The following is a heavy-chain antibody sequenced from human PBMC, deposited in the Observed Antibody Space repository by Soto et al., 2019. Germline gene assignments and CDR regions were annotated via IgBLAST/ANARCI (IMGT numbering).Heavy chain of an antibody. CDR1: GGTFSSYA. Sequence: GASVKVSCKASGGTFSSYAISWVRQAPGQGLEWMGGIIPIFGTANYAQKFQGRATITADESTSTAYMELSSLRSEDTAVYYCAKDRDYPRDYFHYWGQGTLVTVSS. V-gene: IGHV1-69*13. J-gene: IGHJ4*02. CDR2: IIPIFGTA. CDR3: AKDRDYPRDYFHY. D-gene: IGHD3-10*01.